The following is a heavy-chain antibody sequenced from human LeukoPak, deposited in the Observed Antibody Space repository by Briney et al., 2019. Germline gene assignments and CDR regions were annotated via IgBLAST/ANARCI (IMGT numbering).Heavy chain of an antibody. V-gene: IGHV3-74*03. D-gene: IGHD3/OR15-3a*01. CDR1: GFTFSSYW. Sequence: GGSLRLSCAASGFTFSSYWMHWVRHAPGKGLVWVSRVNSDGSGTTYADSVKGRFTISRDNAKNTLHLQMNSLRGEDTAVYYCARGDWENFDYWGQGTLVTVSS. CDR3: ARGDWENFDY. CDR2: VNSDGSGT. J-gene: IGHJ4*02.